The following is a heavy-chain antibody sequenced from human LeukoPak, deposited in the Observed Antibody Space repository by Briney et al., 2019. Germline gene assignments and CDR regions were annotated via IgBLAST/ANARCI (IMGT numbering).Heavy chain of an antibody. J-gene: IGHJ4*02. D-gene: IGHD2-21*01. V-gene: IGHV3-23*01. Sequence: AGSLRLSCAASGFTFSSYAMSWVRQAPGKGLEWVSAISGSGGGTYYADCVKGRFTISRDTSENTLYLQRNSLRAEDTAVYYCAKDLAYCGGDCYTGLDYWGQGTLVTVSS. CDR2: ISGSGGGT. CDR3: AKDLAYCGGDCYTGLDY. CDR1: GFTFSSYA.